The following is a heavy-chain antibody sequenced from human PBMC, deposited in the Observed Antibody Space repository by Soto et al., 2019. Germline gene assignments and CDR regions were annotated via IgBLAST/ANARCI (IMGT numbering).Heavy chain of an antibody. CDR1: GFTFSNAW. Sequence: GGSLRLSCAASGFTFSNAWMNWVRQAPGKGLEWVGRIKSKTDGGTTDYAAPVKGRFTISRDDSKNTMYLQMNSLKTEDTAVYYCTSTSSGYDSLTGDYYYYYGMDVWGQGTTVTVSS. J-gene: IGHJ6*02. CDR3: TSTSSGYDSLTGDYYYYYGMDV. D-gene: IGHD5-12*01. V-gene: IGHV3-15*07. CDR2: IKSKTDGGTT.